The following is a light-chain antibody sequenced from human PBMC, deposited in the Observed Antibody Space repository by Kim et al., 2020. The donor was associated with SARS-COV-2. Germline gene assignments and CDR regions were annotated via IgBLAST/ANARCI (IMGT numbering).Light chain of an antibody. Sequence: SPGERATLSCRASQSISSSYFAWYQQKPGQAPRLLIYGASSRATGIPDRFSGSGSGTDFTLTISRLEPEDFAVYYCQHYGTSPRTFGPGTKVDIK. J-gene: IGKJ3*01. CDR3: QHYGTSPRT. CDR1: QSISSSY. V-gene: IGKV3-20*01. CDR2: GAS.